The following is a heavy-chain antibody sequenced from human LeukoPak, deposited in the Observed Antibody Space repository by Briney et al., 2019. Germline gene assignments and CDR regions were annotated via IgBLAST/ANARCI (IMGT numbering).Heavy chain of an antibody. J-gene: IGHJ3*02. V-gene: IGHV3-30-3*01. Sequence: PGGSLRLSCAAPGFTFSSYAMHWVRQAPGRGLEWLAVISYDGSNKYYADSVKGRFTISRDNSKNTLYLQMNSLRAEDTAVYYCARGRSDAFDIWGQGTMVTVSS. CDR1: GFTFSSYA. CDR3: ARGRSDAFDI. D-gene: IGHD3-10*01. CDR2: ISYDGSNK.